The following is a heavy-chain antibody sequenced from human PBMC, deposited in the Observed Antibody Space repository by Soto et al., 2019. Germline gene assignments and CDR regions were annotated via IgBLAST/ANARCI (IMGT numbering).Heavy chain of an antibody. CDR2: INQDGTEI. J-gene: IGHJ4*02. CDR3: TRQFGYY. CDR1: GFTLSTYW. Sequence: GGSLRLSCAASGFTLSTYWMHWVRQAPGKGLEWVANINQDGTEIYYVDSVKGRFTISRDNARNSLYLQMNSLTVDDTAVYYCTRQFGYYWGEGTLVTVAS. V-gene: IGHV3-7*05. D-gene: IGHD3-10*01.